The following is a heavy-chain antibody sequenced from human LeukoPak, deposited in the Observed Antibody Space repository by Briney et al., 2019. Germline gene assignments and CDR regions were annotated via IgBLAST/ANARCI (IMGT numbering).Heavy chain of an antibody. CDR2: ISGSGGST. Sequence: PGGSLRLSCAASGFTFSSYAMSWVRQAPGKGLEWVSAISGSGGSTYYADSVKSRFTISRDNSKNTLYLQMNSLRAEDTAVYYCARVSGYDWESFYDYWGQGTLVTVSS. V-gene: IGHV3-23*01. CDR1: GFTFSSYA. CDR3: ARVSGYDWESFYDY. J-gene: IGHJ4*02. D-gene: IGHD5-12*01.